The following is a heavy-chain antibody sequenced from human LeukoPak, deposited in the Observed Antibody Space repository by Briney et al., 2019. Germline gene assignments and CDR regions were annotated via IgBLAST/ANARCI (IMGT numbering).Heavy chain of an antibody. CDR2: GYYSGST. CDR1: GGSISNSGYY. CDR3: ARVGDILTGYSVW. J-gene: IGHJ4*02. V-gene: IGHV4-39*07. D-gene: IGHD3-9*01. Sequence: SETLSLTCTVSGGSISNSGYYWGWIRQPPGEGLEWIANGYYSGSTYYNPSLKSRVTISLDTSKNQFSLKLSSVTAADTAVYYCARVGDILTGYSVWWGQGTLVTVSS.